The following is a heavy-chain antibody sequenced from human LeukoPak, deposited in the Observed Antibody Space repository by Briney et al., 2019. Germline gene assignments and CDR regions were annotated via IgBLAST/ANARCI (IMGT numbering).Heavy chain of an antibody. Sequence: SETLSLTCTVSGDSISSNNYFWSWIRQPPGKGLEWIGEINHSGSTNYNPSLKSRVTISVDTSKNQFSLKLSSVTAADTAVYYCARGPLRSGYYRPNWFDPWGQGTLVIVSS. V-gene: IGHV4-39*07. CDR1: GDSISSNNYF. CDR2: INHSGST. CDR3: ARGPLRSGYYRPNWFDP. D-gene: IGHD3-3*01. J-gene: IGHJ5*02.